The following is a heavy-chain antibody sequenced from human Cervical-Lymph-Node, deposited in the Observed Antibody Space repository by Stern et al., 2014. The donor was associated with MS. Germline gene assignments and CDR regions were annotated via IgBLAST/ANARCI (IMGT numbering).Heavy chain of an antibody. D-gene: IGHD2-2*01. CDR3: AREEEGYQQGDNWLDP. J-gene: IGHJ5*02. CDR1: GYTFTDYY. V-gene: IGHV1-2*02. Sequence: QVQLMQSGAEVKKPGASVKVSCKASGYTFTDYYMHWVRQAPGQGLEWMAWIHPYSGGTHYARKFQGRVPLTRDTSISSIYMELSRLTSDDTAVYYCAREEEGYQQGDNWLDPWGQGTLVTVSS. CDR2: IHPYSGGT.